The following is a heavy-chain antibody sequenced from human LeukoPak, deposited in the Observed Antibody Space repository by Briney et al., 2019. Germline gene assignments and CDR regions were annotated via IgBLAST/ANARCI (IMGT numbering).Heavy chain of an antibody. V-gene: IGHV3-43D*04. CDR2: ISWDGGSR. CDR1: GFSFDEYA. D-gene: IGHD5-24*01. J-gene: IGHJ4*02. CDR3: AKTSIRWLQTYYFDY. Sequence: EGSLRLSCAASGFSFDEYARRWVRQPPGKGLEWFSLISWDGGSRYYPDSVKGRFTISRDNSKNSLYLQMNSLRADDTALYYCAKTSIRWLQTYYFDYWGRGTLVSVSS.